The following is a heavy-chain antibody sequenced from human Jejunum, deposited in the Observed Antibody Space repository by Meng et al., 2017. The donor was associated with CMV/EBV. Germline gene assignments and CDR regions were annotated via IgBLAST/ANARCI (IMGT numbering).Heavy chain of an antibody. CDR3: AKSPGWELPFDY. CDR2: ITSRGGNT. V-gene: IGHV3-23*01. J-gene: IGHJ4*02. Sequence: SGFSFSNYVMSWVRWAPGKGLQWVSGITSRGGNTYYLASVNGRFTISRDNSKNTLYLQINSLRAEDTAVYYCAKSPGWELPFDYWGQGTLVTVSS. D-gene: IGHD1-26*01. CDR1: GFSFSNYV.